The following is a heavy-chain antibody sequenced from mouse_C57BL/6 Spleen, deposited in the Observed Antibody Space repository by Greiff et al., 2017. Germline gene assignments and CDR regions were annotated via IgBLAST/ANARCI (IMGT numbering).Heavy chain of an antibody. CDR2: ISYDGSN. D-gene: IGHD3-2*02. Sequence: ESGPGLVKPSQSLSLTCSVTGYSITSGYYWNWIRQFPGNKLEWMGYISYDGSNNYNPSLKNRISITRDTSKNQFFLKLNSVTTEDTATYYCARVGTAQATAWFAYWGQGTLVTVSA. J-gene: IGHJ3*01. CDR3: ARVGTAQATAWFAY. V-gene: IGHV3-6*01. CDR1: GYSITSGYY.